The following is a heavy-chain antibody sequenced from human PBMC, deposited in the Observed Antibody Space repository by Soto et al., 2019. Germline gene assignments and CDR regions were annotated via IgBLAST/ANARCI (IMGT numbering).Heavy chain of an antibody. D-gene: IGHD6-19*01. J-gene: IGHJ4*02. CDR1: GFSVSSNY. CDR3: VRDQGIPVTA. Sequence: EVQVVESGGGLIKPGGSLRLSCAASGFSVSSNYMSWVRQAPGKGLEWVSVIFIGGGTYYADSVKGRFTISRDNSKNTLYLQMNSLRAEDTAVYYCVRDQGIPVTAWGQGTLVTVSS. V-gene: IGHV3-53*01. CDR2: IFIGGGT.